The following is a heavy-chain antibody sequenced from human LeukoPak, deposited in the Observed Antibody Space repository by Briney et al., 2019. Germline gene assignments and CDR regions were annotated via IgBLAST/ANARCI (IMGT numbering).Heavy chain of an antibody. Sequence: GGSLRLSCAAARFSFSHYWMTWVRQAPGKGVEWVADVNQDASDKHYADSVKGRFTISRDNAKNSLYLQMNSLRAEDTAVYYCARNLGYCSGGSCYSYGYFDYWGQGTLVTVPS. V-gene: IGHV3-7*01. CDR2: VNQDASDK. CDR3: ARNLGYCSGGSCYSYGYFDY. J-gene: IGHJ4*02. CDR1: RFSFSHYW. D-gene: IGHD2-15*01.